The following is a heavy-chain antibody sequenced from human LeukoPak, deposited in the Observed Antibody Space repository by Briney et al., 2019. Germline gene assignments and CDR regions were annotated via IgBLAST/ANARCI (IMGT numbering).Heavy chain of an antibody. CDR1: GFTVSSNY. CDR3: ARDYYDSSGNHNWFDP. D-gene: IGHD3-22*01. CDR2: IYTGVST. J-gene: IGHJ5*02. V-gene: IGHV3-53*01. Sequence: GSLRLSCAASGFTVSSNYMSWVRQAPGKGLEWVSVIYTGVSTYYADSVKGRFTISRDNAKNSLYLQMNSLRAEDTAVYYCARDYYDSSGNHNWFDPWGQGTLVTVSS.